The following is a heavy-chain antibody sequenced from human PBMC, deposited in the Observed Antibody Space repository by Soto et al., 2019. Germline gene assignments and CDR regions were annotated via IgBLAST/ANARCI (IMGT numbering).Heavy chain of an antibody. Sequence: PSQTLSLTCAISGDSVSSNSAAWNWIRQSPSGGLEWLGRTYYRSKWYNDYAVSVKSRITINPDTSKNQFSLQLNSVTPEDTAVYYCARDLPPNSGSYQGAFDIWGQGTMVTVSS. CDR1: GDSVSSNSAA. J-gene: IGHJ3*02. CDR2: TYYRSKWYN. V-gene: IGHV6-1*01. CDR3: ARDLPPNSGSYQGAFDI. D-gene: IGHD1-26*01.